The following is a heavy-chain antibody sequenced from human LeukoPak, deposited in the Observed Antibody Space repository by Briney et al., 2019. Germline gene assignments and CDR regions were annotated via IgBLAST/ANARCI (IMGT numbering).Heavy chain of an antibody. V-gene: IGHV4-34*01. CDR3: ARGLYSSGWPFDY. CDR2: INHSGST. CDR1: GGSFSCYY. Sequence: PSETLSLTCAVYGGSFSCYYWSWIRQPPGKGLEWIGEINHSGSTNYNPSLKSRVTISVDTSKNQFSLKLSSVTAADTAVYYCARGLYSSGWPFDYWGQGTLVTVSS. D-gene: IGHD6-19*01. J-gene: IGHJ4*02.